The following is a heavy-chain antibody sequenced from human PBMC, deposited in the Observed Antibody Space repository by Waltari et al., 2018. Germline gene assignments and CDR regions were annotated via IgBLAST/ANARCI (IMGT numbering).Heavy chain of an antibody. CDR2: IYYSGST. J-gene: IGHJ5*02. Sequence: QLQLQESGPGLVQPSETLSLTCTVSGGSISSSSSYWGWIRHPPGKGLEWIGSIYYSGSTYYNPSLKSRVTISVDTSKNQFSLKLSSVTAADTAVYYCARDGGSRWFDPWGQGTLVTVSS. D-gene: IGHD3-3*01. CDR3: ARDGGSRWFDP. V-gene: IGHV4-39*07. CDR1: GGSISSSSSY.